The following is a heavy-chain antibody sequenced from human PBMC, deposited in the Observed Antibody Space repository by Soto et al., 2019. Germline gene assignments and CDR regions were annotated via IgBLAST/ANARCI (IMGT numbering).Heavy chain of an antibody. D-gene: IGHD2-15*01. CDR3: ATSLCSANNCNFYFYMDV. CDR2: VYYSGNS. CDR1: GGSINNYNYY. V-gene: IGHV4-39*02. Sequence: ETLSLSCAVSGGSINNYNYYWGWIRQPPGKGLEWIGSVYYSGNSYYNPSLESRASISVDASTNHFSLKLNSVTAADTAVYYCATSLCSANNCNFYFYMDVWGKGTTVTVSS. J-gene: IGHJ6*03.